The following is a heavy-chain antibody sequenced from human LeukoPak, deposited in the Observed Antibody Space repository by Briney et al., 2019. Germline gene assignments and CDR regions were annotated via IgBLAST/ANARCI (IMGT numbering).Heavy chain of an antibody. CDR1: GFTFSNAW. V-gene: IGHV3-15*01. CDR3: TRYAFGGVIPFGY. Sequence: GGSLRLSCAASGFTFSNAWMSWVRQAPGKGLEWVGRIKSKTDGGTTDYAAPVKGRFTISRDDSKNTLYLQMNSLKTEDTAVYYCTRYAFGGVIPFGYWGQGTLVTVSS. D-gene: IGHD3-16*02. CDR2: IKSKTDGGTT. J-gene: IGHJ4*02.